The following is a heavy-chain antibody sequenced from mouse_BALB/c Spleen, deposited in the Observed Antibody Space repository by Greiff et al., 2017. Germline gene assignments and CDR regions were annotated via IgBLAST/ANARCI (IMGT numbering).Heavy chain of an antibody. CDR1: GFTFSSYG. D-gene: IGHD2-14*01. CDR3: ARVYYRYDGVAMDY. J-gene: IGHJ4*01. V-gene: IGHV5-6-3*01. Sequence: EVKLVESGGGLVQPGGSLKLSCAASGFTFSSYGMSWVRQTPDKRLELVATINSNGGSTYYPDSVKGRFTISRDNAKNTLYLQMSSLKSEDTAMYYCARVYYRYDGVAMDYWGQGTSVTVSS. CDR2: INSNGGST.